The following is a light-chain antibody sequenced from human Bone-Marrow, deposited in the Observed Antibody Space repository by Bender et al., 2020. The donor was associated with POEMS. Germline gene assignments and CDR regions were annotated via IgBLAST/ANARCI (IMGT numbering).Light chain of an antibody. CDR3: SSYSSSSPDWV. CDR2: DVS. Sequence: QSALTRPASVSGSPGQSITIACTGTSSDVGNYNLVSWYQQPPGQAPKLIIYDVSARPSGVSNRFSASKSGNTASLTISGLQAEDEADYYCSSYSSSSPDWVFGGGTKVTVL. J-gene: IGLJ3*02. CDR1: SSDVGNYNL. V-gene: IGLV2-14*02.